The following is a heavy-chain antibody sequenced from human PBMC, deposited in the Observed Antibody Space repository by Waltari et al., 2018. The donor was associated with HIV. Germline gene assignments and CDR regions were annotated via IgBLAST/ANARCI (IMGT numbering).Heavy chain of an antibody. CDR2: INESGRT. V-gene: IGHV4-34*02. Sequence: QVQLQQWGEGLLKPWETLSLTCAVYGGPFSGYYWSWIRQSPGKGLEWIGEINESGRTNYNPSLKNRVSISVDKSKNQFFLRLLSVTAADTAAYYCARAPDHRVPAADVGFDYWGQRTLVTVSS. J-gene: IGHJ4*02. CDR3: ARAPDHRVPAADVGFDY. D-gene: IGHD2-2*01. CDR1: GGPFSGYY.